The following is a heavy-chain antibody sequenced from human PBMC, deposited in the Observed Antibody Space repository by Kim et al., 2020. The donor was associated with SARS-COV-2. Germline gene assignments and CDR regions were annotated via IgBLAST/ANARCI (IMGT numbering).Heavy chain of an antibody. CDR3: ARGGGRFQKNQGAYAY. CDR2: IIPFFGTA. CDR1: GCTFSSYA. Sequence: SVKVSCKASGCTFSSYAISWVRQAPGQGLEWMGWIIPFFGTANYAQKLQGRVTITADASTSTAYMELRSLRSDDTAVYYCARGGGRFQKNQGAYAYWGQGTLVTVSS. V-gene: IGHV1-69*13. J-gene: IGHJ4*02. D-gene: IGHD2-15*01.